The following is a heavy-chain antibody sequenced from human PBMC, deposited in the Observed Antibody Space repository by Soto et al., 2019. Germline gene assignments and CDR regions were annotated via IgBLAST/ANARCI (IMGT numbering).Heavy chain of an antibody. Sequence: SETLSLTCGVSGGSINSGGYSWSWIRQPPGRGLEWIGNIYPSGSANYSPSLKTRVTISVDRSMNQFSLNLGSVTAADTAVYYCAREIFPYGMDVWGPGTTGTVS. CDR1: GGSINSGGYS. D-gene: IGHD3-3*01. V-gene: IGHV4-30-2*01. CDR3: AREIFPYGMDV. J-gene: IGHJ6*02. CDR2: IYPSGSA.